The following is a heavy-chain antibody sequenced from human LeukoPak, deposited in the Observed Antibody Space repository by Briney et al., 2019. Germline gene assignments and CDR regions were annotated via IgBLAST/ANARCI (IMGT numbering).Heavy chain of an antibody. Sequence: HPGGSLRLSCAASGFTFSSYSMNWVRQAPGKGLEWVSYISSSSSTIYYADSVKGRFTISRDNAKNSLYLQMNSLRAEDTAVYYCARDRFGYFDYWGQGTLVTVSS. CDR3: ARDRFGYFDY. CDR1: GFTFSSYS. CDR2: ISSSSSTI. J-gene: IGHJ4*02. D-gene: IGHD3-10*01. V-gene: IGHV3-48*04.